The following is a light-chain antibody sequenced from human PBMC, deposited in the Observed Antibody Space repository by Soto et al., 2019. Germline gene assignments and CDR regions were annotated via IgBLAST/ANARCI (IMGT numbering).Light chain of an antibody. CDR2: AAS. J-gene: IGKJ5*01. Sequence: DIEMTQSPSSLSASVGDRVTIPCRASHNIITYLNWYQQKPGQAPKFLIYAASSLQSGVPSRFSGRGSGTDFTLTITSLRREDFATYFCQQGFDTPITFGQGTRLEIK. V-gene: IGKV1-39*01. CDR1: HNIITY. CDR3: QQGFDTPIT.